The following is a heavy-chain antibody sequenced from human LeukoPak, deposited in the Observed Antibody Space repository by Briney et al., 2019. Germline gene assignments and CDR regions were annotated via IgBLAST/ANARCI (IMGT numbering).Heavy chain of an antibody. Sequence: ASVKVSCKASGYTFTSYGISWVRQAPGPGLEWMAWISVYNGNTNYAQKFQGRVTMTTDTSTNTAYMELRSLRSDDTAVYYCARDLIWFGELLSPFDYWGQGTLVTVSS. V-gene: IGHV1-18*01. D-gene: IGHD3-10*01. J-gene: IGHJ4*02. CDR1: GYTFTSYG. CDR3: ARDLIWFGELLSPFDY. CDR2: ISVYNGNT.